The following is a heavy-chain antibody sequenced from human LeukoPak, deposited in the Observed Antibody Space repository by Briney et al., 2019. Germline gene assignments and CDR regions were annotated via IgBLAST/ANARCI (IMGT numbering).Heavy chain of an antibody. CDR1: GFTVSSNP. CDR2: IYSGGDT. J-gene: IGHJ4*02. D-gene: IGHD2-15*01. CDR3: ARRAGEYSHPYDY. V-gene: IGHV3-53*01. Sequence: GGSLRLSCTVSGFTVSSNPWSWVRQAPGKRLEWVSFIYSGGDTHYSDSVKGRFTISRDNSKNTLYLKMNSLRAEDTAIYYCARRAGEYSHPYDYWGQGTLVTVSS.